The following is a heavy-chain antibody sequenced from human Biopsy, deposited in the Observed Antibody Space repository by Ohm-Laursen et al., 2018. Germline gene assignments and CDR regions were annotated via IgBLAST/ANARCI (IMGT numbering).Heavy chain of an antibody. Sequence: LRLSCAASGFTFSSHAMSWVRQAPGKGLECVSVINGSGGSTYYADPVKGRLTISRDNSKNTLYPQMNSLRAEDTAMYYCARDLYDFCGGCPFDPWGQGTLVTVS. J-gene: IGHJ5*02. CDR2: INGSGGST. V-gene: IGHV3-23*01. CDR3: ARDLYDFCGGCPFDP. D-gene: IGHD3-3*01. CDR1: GFTFSSHA.